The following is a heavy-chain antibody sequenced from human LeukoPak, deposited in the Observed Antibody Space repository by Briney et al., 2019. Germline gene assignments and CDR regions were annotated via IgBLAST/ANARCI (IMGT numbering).Heavy chain of an antibody. Sequence: SETLSLTCAVYGGSFSGYYWSWIRQPPGKGLEWIGEINHSGSTNYNPSLKSRVTISVDTSKNQFSLKLSSVTAADTAVYYGARGGRGYGSGARRGPYYFDYWGQGTLVTVSS. J-gene: IGHJ4*02. CDR1: GGSFSGYY. V-gene: IGHV4-34*01. D-gene: IGHD3-10*01. CDR2: INHSGST. CDR3: ARGGRGYGSGARRGPYYFDY.